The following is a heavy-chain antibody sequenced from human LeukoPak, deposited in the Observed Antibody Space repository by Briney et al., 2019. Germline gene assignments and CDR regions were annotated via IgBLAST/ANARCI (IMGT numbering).Heavy chain of an antibody. J-gene: IGHJ5*02. V-gene: IGHV1-2*02. CDR2: INPNSGDT. CDR3: ARYSYGYNWFDP. CDR1: GYTFTGYY. Sequence: GASVKVSCKASGYTFTGYYMHWVRQAPGQGLEWMGWINPNSGDTNYAQKFQGRVTMTRDTSISTAYMELSRLRSDDTAVYYCARYSYGYNWFDPWGQGTLVTVSS. D-gene: IGHD5-18*01.